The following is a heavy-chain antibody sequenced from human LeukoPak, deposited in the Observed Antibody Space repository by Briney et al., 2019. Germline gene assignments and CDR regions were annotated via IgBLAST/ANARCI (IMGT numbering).Heavy chain of an antibody. Sequence: TSETLSLTCTVSGYSISSGYYWGWIRQPPGKGLEWIGSIYYSGSTYYNPSLKSRVTISVDTSKNQFSLKLSSVTAADTAVYYCARDRVGYSYGYGDSQLDYWGQGTLVTVSS. CDR1: GYSISSGYY. D-gene: IGHD5-18*01. CDR3: ARDRVGYSYGYGDSQLDY. J-gene: IGHJ4*02. V-gene: IGHV4-38-2*02. CDR2: IYYSGST.